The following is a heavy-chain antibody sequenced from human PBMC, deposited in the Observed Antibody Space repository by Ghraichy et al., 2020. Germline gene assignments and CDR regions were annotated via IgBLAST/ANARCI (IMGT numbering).Heavy chain of an antibody. J-gene: IGHJ4*02. CDR3: YYGLEYYYGSGSYSGMSGY. V-gene: IGHV3-23*01. Sequence: LSLTCAASGFTFSSDAMSWVRQAPGKGLEWVSAISGSGGSTYYADSVKGRFTISRDNSKNTLYLQMNSLRAEDTAVYYCYYGLEYYYGSGSYSGMSGYWGQGTLVTVSS. D-gene: IGHD3-10*01. CDR2: ISGSGGST. CDR1: GFTFSSDA.